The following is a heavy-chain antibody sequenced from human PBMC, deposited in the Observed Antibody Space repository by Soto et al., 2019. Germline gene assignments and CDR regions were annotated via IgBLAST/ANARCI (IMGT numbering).Heavy chain of an antibody. V-gene: IGHV1-46*01. CDR1: GYTFTSYY. Sequence: QVQLVQSGAEVKKPGASVKVSCKASGYTFTSYYMHWVRQAPGQGLERMGIINPSGGSTSYAQEFQGRVTMTKGTYTSTVYMELSSLRSEDTAVYYCARASPNEVAGTGYFDSWGQGTLVTVSS. D-gene: IGHD6-19*01. CDR3: ARASPNEVAGTGYFDS. J-gene: IGHJ4*02. CDR2: INPSGGST.